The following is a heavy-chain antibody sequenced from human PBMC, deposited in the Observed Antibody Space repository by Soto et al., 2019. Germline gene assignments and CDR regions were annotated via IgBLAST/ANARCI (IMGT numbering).Heavy chain of an antibody. CDR1: GYTFTSYG. CDR3: ARAKREYYDSSGYSFYYYGMDV. J-gene: IGHJ6*02. V-gene: IGHV1-2*04. CDR2: INPNSGGT. D-gene: IGHD3-22*01. Sequence: ASVKVSCKASGYTFTSYGISWVRQAPGQGLEWMGWINPNSGGTNYAQKFQGWVTMTRDTSISTAYMELSRLRSDDTAVYYCARAKREYYDSSGYSFYYYGMDVWGQGTTVTVSS.